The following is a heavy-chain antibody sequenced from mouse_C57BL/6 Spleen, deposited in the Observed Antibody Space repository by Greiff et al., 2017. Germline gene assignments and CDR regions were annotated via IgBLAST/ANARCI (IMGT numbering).Heavy chain of an antibody. Sequence: QVQLQQPGAELVKPGASVTLSCKASGYTFTSYWMHWVKQRPGQGLEWIGMIHPNSGSTNYNEKFKSKATLTVDKSSSTAYMQLSSLTSEDSAVYYCARSGPSYAMDDWGQGTSVTGSS. CDR1: GYTFTSYW. V-gene: IGHV1-64*01. CDR2: IHPNSGST. D-gene: IGHD3-1*01. J-gene: IGHJ4*01. CDR3: ARSGPSYAMDD.